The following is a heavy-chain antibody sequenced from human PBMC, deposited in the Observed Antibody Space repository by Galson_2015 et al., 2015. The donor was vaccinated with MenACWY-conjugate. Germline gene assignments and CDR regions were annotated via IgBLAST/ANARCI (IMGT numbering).Heavy chain of an antibody. CDR2: MSYDGSNK. V-gene: IGHV3-30*18. CDR3: AKDATMIVGYSYYFDY. J-gene: IGHJ4*02. Sequence: SLRLSCAASGFTFSSYGMHWVRQAPGKGLEWVAVMSYDGSNKYYADSVKGRFTISRDNSKNTLYLQMNSLRAADTAVYYCAKDATMIVGYSYYFDYWGQGTLVTVSS. D-gene: IGHD3-22*01. CDR1: GFTFSSYG.